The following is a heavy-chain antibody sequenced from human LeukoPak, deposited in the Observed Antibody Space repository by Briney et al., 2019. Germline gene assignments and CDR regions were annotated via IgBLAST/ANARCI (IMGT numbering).Heavy chain of an antibody. V-gene: IGHV4-4*07. D-gene: IGHD5-24*01. CDR3: ATMGGDGDYNMDV. CDR1: GASVKNYF. Sequence: SGTLSLTCSVSGASVKNYFWSWIRQAAGKGREWFGRMDTSGRTTYNPSLKSRFTMSVDTSKNQFSLKLKSVTAADTAVYYCATMGGDGDYNMDVWGTGTTVTVSS. CDR2: MDTSGRT. J-gene: IGHJ6*03.